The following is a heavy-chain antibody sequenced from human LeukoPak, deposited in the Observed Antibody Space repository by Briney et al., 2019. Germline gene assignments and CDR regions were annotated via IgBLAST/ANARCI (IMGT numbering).Heavy chain of an antibody. CDR3: ARTTRDFWSGYYLLYMDV. CDR2: IYNSGST. CDR1: GGSFSGYY. Sequence: PSETLSLTCAVYGGSFSGYYWSWIRQPPGKGLEWIGIIYNSGSTYYNPSLKSRVTISVDTSKNHFTLKLSSVTAADTAVYYCARTTRDFWSGYYLLYMDVWGKGTTVTVSS. J-gene: IGHJ6*04. V-gene: IGHV4-34*01. D-gene: IGHD3-3*01.